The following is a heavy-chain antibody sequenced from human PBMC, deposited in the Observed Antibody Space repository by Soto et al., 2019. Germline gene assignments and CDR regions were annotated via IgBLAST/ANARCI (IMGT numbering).Heavy chain of an antibody. Sequence: EVQLVESGGGLVQPGGSLRLSCAVSGFTLSSYWMHWVRQAPGKGLVWVSRIKTDGSSTNYADSVKGRFTISRDNAKNTLYLQLNSLRAEDTAVYYCARVGSGSYWFDYWGQGTLVTVSS. V-gene: IGHV3-74*01. D-gene: IGHD1-26*01. CDR1: GFTLSSYW. J-gene: IGHJ4*02. CDR3: ARVGSGSYWFDY. CDR2: IKTDGSST.